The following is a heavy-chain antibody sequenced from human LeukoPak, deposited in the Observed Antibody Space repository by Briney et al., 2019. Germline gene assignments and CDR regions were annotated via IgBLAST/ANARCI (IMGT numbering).Heavy chain of an antibody. D-gene: IGHD3-22*01. J-gene: IGHJ4*02. V-gene: IGHV4-59*01. CDR3: ARLGRYYYDSSGYFDY. CDR1: GGSISSYY. CDR2: IYYSGST. Sequence: PSETQSLTCTVYGGSISSYYWSWIRQPPGKGLEWIGYIYYSGSTNYNPSLKRRVTIYVDTSKNQFSLKLSSVTAADTAVYYCARLGRYYYDSSGYFDYWGQGTLVTVSS.